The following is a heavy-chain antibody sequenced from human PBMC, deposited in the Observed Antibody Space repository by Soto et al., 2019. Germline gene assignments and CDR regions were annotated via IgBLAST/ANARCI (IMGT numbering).Heavy chain of an antibody. Sequence: QVQLVQSGAEVKKPGASVKVSCKASGYSFPSYGISWVRQAPGQGLEWVGWISTDNGNTNYAQKLQDRVTMTTDTSKSKAQRELRSLRNGGTSVYYCVRGEATDYWGQGTLVTVSS. V-gene: IGHV1-18*04. CDR3: VRGEATDY. CDR1: GYSFPSYG. J-gene: IGHJ4*02. CDR2: ISTDNGNT.